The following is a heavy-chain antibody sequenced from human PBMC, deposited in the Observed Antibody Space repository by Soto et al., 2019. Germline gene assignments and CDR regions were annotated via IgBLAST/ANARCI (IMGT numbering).Heavy chain of an antibody. V-gene: IGHV3-23*01. CDR2: ISGSGDST. CDR1: GFTFSSSA. CDR3: AKGSTRGYISSWGRSHFHY. D-gene: IGHD6-13*01. J-gene: IGHJ4*02. Sequence: ESGGGLVQPGGSLRLSCVASGFTFSSSAMSWVRQAPGKGLEWVSIISGSGDSTYYADSVKGRFTISRDNSKNTLYLQMNSLRAEDTAVYFCAKGSTRGYISSWGRSHFHYWGQGTLVTVSS.